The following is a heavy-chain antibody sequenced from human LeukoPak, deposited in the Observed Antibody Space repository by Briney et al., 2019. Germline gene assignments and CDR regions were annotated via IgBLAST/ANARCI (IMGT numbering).Heavy chain of an antibody. CDR2: ISYDGSNK. CDR3: ARNGGTVDTAMVGY. J-gene: IGHJ4*02. Sequence: GGSLRLSCEASGFNFDSYAMAWVRQAPGKGLEWVAVISYDGSNKYYADSVKGRFTISRDNSKNTLYLQMNSLRAEDTAVYYCARNGGTVDTAMVGYWGQGTLVTVSS. D-gene: IGHD5-18*01. V-gene: IGHV3-30-3*01. CDR1: GFNFDSYA.